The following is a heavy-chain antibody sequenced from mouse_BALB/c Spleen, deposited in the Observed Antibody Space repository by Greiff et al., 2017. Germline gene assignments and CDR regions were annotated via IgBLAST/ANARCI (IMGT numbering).Heavy chain of an antibody. Sequence: QVQLQQSAAELARPGASVKMSCKASGYTFTSYTMHWVKQRPGQGLECIGYINPSSGYTEYNQKFKDKTTLTADKSSSTAYMQLSSLTSEDSAVYYSTSYYRYDEYYFDYWGQGTTLTVSS. CDR2: INPSSGYT. D-gene: IGHD2-14*01. CDR1: GYTFTSYT. J-gene: IGHJ2*01. V-gene: IGHV1-4*02. CDR3: TSYYRYDEYYFDY.